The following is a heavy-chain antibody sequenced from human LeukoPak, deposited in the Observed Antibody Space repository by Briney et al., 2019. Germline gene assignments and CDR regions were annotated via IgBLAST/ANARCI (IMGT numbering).Heavy chain of an antibody. Sequence: GSLRLSCAASGFTFDDYGMSWVRQAPGKGLEWIGSIYHSGSTYYNPSLKSRVTISVDTSKNQFSLKLSSVTAADTAVYFCARIPDSEAWFDPWGQGTLVTVSS. V-gene: IGHV4-38-2*01. J-gene: IGHJ5*02. CDR3: ARIPDSEAWFDP. D-gene: IGHD1-26*01. CDR2: IYHSGST. CDR1: GFTFDDYG.